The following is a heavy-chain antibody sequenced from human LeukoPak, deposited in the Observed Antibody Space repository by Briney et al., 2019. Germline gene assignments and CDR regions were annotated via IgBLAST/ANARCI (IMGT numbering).Heavy chain of an antibody. V-gene: IGHV1-69*13. J-gene: IGHJ4*02. CDR2: IIPIFGTA. Sequence: SVKVSCKASGYTFTSYGISWVRQAPGQGLEWMGGIIPIFGTANYAQKFQGRVTITADESTSTAYMELSSLRSEDTAVYYCARGSSYYYFDYWGQGTLVTVSS. CDR3: ARGSSYYYFDY. CDR1: GYTFTSYG. D-gene: IGHD2-15*01.